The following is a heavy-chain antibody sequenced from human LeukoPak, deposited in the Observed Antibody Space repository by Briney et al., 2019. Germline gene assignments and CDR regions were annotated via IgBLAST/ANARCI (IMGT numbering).Heavy chain of an antibody. CDR2: ISSSGSTI. CDR3: ARDGEYCSSTSCYKGDAFDI. D-gene: IGHD2-2*02. Sequence: KPGGSLRLSCAASGFTFSDYYMSWIRQAPGKGLEWVSYISSSGSTIYYADSVKGRFTISRDNAKNSLYLQMNSLRAEDTAVYYCARDGEYCSSTSCYKGDAFDIWGQGTMVTVSS. J-gene: IGHJ3*02. V-gene: IGHV3-11*04. CDR1: GFTFSDYY.